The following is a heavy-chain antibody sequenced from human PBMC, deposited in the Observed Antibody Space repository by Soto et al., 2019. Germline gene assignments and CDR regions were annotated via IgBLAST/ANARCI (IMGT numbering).Heavy chain of an antibody. CDR2: IHNSGSP. CDR1: GASIYNGGYF. CDR3: ASGSTTDKVDS. V-gene: IGHV4-30-4*01. J-gene: IGHJ4*02. Sequence: QVQLQESGPGLVRPSQTLSLTCSVSGASIYNGGYFWSWIRQSPGKGLEWIGHIHNSGSPYTNPSLKGRVTISEDTAMNQCSLALTAVTAAVTAMYYCASGSTTDKVDSWGQGILVTVSS.